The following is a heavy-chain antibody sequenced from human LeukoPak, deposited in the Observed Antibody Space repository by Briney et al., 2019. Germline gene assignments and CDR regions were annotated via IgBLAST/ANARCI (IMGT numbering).Heavy chain of an antibody. CDR1: GGSISSGGYY. J-gene: IGHJ4*02. CDR2: ISYSGST. D-gene: IGHD3-22*01. CDR3: ARWGPPILYYYDSSGYCFDY. V-gene: IGHV4-31*03. Sequence: SQTLSLTCTVSGGSISSGGYYWSWIRQHTGKGLEWSGYISYSGSTYYNPSLKSRVTISVDTSKNQFSLKLSSVTAADTAVYYCARWGPPILYYYDSSGYCFDYWGQGTLVTVSS.